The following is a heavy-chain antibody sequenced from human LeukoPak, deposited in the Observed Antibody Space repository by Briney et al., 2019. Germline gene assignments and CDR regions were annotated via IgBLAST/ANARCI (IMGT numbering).Heavy chain of an antibody. Sequence: GASVKVSCKPSGFTFNTYDFNWVRQAPGQGLEWVGWISPYNGDSKYAQRLQGRVTMTTDASTSTAYMELRSLRSDDTAVYYCTRYCSGGACYAYDAFDIWGQGTMVTVSS. D-gene: IGHD2-15*01. CDR1: GFTFNTYD. CDR2: ISPYNGDS. CDR3: TRYCSGGACYAYDAFDI. V-gene: IGHV1-18*01. J-gene: IGHJ3*02.